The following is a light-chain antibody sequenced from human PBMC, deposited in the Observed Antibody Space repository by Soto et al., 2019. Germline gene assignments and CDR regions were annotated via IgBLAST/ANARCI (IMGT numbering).Light chain of an antibody. CDR3: QQSYTSPPT. CDR1: QPISTY. V-gene: IGKV1-39*01. CDR2: RAS. Sequence: DIQLTQSPSALFASVGDRVTITCRASQPISTYLHWYQQKPGKVPNLLVYRASSLQSGVPSRFSGGGSGTDFTLPISGLQPEDFATYYCQQSYTSPPTFGQGTTVEIK. J-gene: IGKJ1*01.